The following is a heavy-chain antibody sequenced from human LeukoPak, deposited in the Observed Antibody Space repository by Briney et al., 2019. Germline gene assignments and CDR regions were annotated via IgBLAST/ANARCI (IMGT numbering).Heavy chain of an antibody. V-gene: IGHV4-34*01. D-gene: IGHD3-22*01. CDR2: INHSGST. Sequence: SETLSLTCAVYGGSFSGYYWSWIRQPPGKGLEWIGEINHSGSTNYNPSLKSRVTISVDTSKNQFSLKLSFVTAADTAVYYCARTYYYDSSGPGAPYYFDYWGQGTLVTVSS. J-gene: IGHJ4*02. CDR1: GGSFSGYY. CDR3: ARTYYYDSSGPGAPYYFDY.